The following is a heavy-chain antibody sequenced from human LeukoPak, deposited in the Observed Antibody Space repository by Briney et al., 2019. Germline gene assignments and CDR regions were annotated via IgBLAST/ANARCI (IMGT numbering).Heavy chain of an antibody. CDR3: ASYSGSNVYYGY. Sequence: SETLSLTCTVSGGSISSYHWTWIRQPAGKGLEWIGRIYSSGGTNYNPSLKSRVTMSVDMSKNQFSLKLSSVTAADTAVYYCASYSGSNVYYGYWGPGTLVTVSS. CDR1: GGSISSYH. J-gene: IGHJ4*02. D-gene: IGHD1-26*01. V-gene: IGHV4-4*07. CDR2: IYSSGGT.